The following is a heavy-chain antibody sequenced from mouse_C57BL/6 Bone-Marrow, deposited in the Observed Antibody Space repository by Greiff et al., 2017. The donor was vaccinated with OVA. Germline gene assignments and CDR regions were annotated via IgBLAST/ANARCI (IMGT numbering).Heavy chain of an antibody. CDR1: GFTFSSYA. D-gene: IGHD2-1*01. CDR3: RMLLDAMDY. CDR2: ISSGGDYI. J-gene: IGHJ4*01. V-gene: IGHV5-9-1*02. Sequence: EVKVVEFGEGLVKPGGSLKLSCAAFGFTFSSYAMSWVRQTPEKRLEWVAYISSGGDYIYYADSVKGRYTIFRDNSKNTLYLQMSSLKSEDTARYYCRMLLDAMDYWGQGTSVTVSS.